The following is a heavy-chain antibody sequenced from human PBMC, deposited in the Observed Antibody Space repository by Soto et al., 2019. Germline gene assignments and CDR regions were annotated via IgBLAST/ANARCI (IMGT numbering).Heavy chain of an antibody. Sequence: PGGFLRLSCAASGFTFSSYGRNWVRQAPGKGLEWVSVISGSGGSTYYADAVKGRFTISRDNSKNTLYLQMNSLRAEDTAVYYCAKRTVGWYFDLWGRGTLVTVSS. V-gene: IGHV3-23*01. CDR3: AKRTVGWYFDL. CDR1: GFTFSSYG. D-gene: IGHD4-17*01. J-gene: IGHJ2*01. CDR2: ISGSGGST.